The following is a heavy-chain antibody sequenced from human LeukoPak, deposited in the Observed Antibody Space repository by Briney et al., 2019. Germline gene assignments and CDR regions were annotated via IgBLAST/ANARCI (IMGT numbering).Heavy chain of an antibody. Sequence: GASVKVSCKASGYTFTSYDINWVRQATGQGLEWMGWMNPNSGNTGYAQKFQGRVTITRNTSISTAYMELSSLRSEDTAVYYCARGSLYYDFWSGYYGAFDPWGQGTLVTVSS. CDR1: GYTFTSYD. J-gene: IGHJ5*02. D-gene: IGHD3-3*01. CDR3: ARGSLYYDFWSGYYGAFDP. CDR2: MNPNSGNT. V-gene: IGHV1-8*03.